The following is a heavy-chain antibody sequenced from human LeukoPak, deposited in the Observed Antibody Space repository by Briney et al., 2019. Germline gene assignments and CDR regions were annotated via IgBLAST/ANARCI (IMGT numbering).Heavy chain of an antibody. J-gene: IGHJ5*02. D-gene: IGHD3-10*01. CDR3: ARDIRPPLAGTCYYGSGSYYKTWFDP. V-gene: IGHV1-18*01. CDR2: ISAYNGNT. CDR1: GYTFTSYG. Sequence: ASVKVSCKASGYTFTSYGISWVRQAPGQGLEWMGRISAYNGNTNYAQKLQGRVTMTTDTSTSTAYMELRSLRSDDTAVYYCARDIRPPLAGTCYYGSGSYYKTWFDPWGQGTLVTVSS.